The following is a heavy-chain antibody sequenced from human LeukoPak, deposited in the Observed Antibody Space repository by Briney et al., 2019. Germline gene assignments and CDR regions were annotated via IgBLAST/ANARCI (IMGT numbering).Heavy chain of an antibody. J-gene: IGHJ4*02. CDR2: ISYDGSNK. CDR3: ATYYDTSGFRGRHDN. V-gene: IGHV3-30-3*01. Sequence: GGSLRLSCAASGFTFSSYAMHWVRQAPGKGLEWVAVISYDGSNKYYADSVKGRFTISRDNSKNTLYLQMNSLRAEDTAIYYCATYYDTSGFRGRHDNWGQGTLVTVSS. D-gene: IGHD3-22*01. CDR1: GFTFSSYA.